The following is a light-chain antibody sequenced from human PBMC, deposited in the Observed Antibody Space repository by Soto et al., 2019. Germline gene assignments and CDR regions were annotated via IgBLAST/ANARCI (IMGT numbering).Light chain of an antibody. CDR1: QAISSY. J-gene: IGKJ4*01. Sequence: DIQMTQSPPTLSASVGDRATLTCRASQAISSYLAWYQQKPGKPPKLLIYTASTLQSGVPSRFSGSGSGTDFTLTISSLQPEDVAVYYCQKYNSAPLTFGGGTKVDIK. CDR3: QKYNSAPLT. CDR2: TAS. V-gene: IGKV1-27*01.